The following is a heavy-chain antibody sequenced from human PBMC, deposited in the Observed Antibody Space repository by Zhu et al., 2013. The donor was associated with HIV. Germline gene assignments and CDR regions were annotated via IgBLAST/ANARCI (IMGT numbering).Heavy chain of an antibody. J-gene: IGHJ4*02. D-gene: IGHD2-15*01. CDR3: ARGHNVGYCSGGSCYSLDY. Sequence: VQLVQSGAEVKKPGASVKVSCQTSGYSFTDFYLHWVRQAPGQGLEWMGWINPNSGGTNYAQKFQGRVTMTRDTSISTAYMELSRLRSDDTAVYYCARGHNVGYCSGGSCYSLDYWGQGTLVTVSS. CDR1: GYSFTDFY. CDR2: INPNSGGT. V-gene: IGHV1-2*02.